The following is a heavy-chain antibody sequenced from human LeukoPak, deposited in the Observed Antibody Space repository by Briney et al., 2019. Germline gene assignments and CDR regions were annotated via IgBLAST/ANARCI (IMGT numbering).Heavy chain of an antibody. V-gene: IGHV1-8*01. D-gene: IGHD6-19*01. CDR1: GYTFTSYD. CDR3: ARGPKTYSSGWSPSGYYYGMDV. J-gene: IGHJ6*02. Sequence: ASVKVSCKASGYTFTSYDINWVRQATGQGLEWMGWMNPNSGNTGCAQKFQGRVTMTRNTSISTAYMELSSLRSEDTAVYYCARGPKTYSSGWSPSGYYYGMDVWGQGTTVTVSS. CDR2: MNPNSGNT.